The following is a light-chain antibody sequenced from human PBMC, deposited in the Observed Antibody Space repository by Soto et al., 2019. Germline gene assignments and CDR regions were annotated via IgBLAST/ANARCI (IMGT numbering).Light chain of an antibody. CDR2: EVN. CDR1: SRYVGSYNR. V-gene: IGLV2-18*02. CDR3: SSYRSSSTYV. J-gene: IGLJ1*01. Sequence: QSALTQPPSVSGSPGQSVTISCTGTSRYVGSYNRVSWYQQTPGTAPKLMIYEVNNRPSGVPDRFSGSKSGNTASLTISGLQAEDEADYYCSSYRSSSTYVFGTGTKVTVL.